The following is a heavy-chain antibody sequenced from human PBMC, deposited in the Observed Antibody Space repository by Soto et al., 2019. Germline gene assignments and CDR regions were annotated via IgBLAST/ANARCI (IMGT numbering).Heavy chain of an antibody. V-gene: IGHV4-38-2*01. J-gene: IGHJ6*02. Sequence: PSETLSLTCAVSGYSISSGNYWAWIRQPPGRGLEWIGSLYHIGSTHYNTSLKSRVTISVDTSKNHFSLELSSVTAADTAIYYCRSSTSCYDESCVDVWGQGTMVTVSS. D-gene: IGHD2-2*01. CDR2: LYHIGST. CDR1: GYSISSGNY. CDR3: RSSTSCYDESCVDV.